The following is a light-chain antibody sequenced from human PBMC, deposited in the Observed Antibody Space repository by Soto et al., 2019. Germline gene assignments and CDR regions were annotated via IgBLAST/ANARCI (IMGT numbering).Light chain of an antibody. CDR1: SSNIGSNT. J-gene: IGLJ2*01. V-gene: IGLV1-44*01. CDR3: AAWDDSLNGPEVV. CDR2: SNN. Sequence: QSVLTQPPSASGTPGQRVTISCSGSSSNIGSNTVNWYQQLPGTAPKLLIYSNNQRPSGVPDRFSGSKSGTSASLAISGLQSEDEADYYCAAWDDSLNGPEVVFGGGPKVTVL.